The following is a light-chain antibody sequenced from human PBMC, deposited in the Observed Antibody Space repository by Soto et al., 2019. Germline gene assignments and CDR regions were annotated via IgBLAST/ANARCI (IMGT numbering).Light chain of an antibody. V-gene: IGKV1-9*01. CDR2: AAS. J-gene: IGKJ1*01. Sequence: IHLTQSPSFLSASVGDRVTITCRASQGISSFLAWYQQKPGKAPNLLMYAASTLQSGVPSRFSGGESGTEYTLTISSLQPEDSATYYCQQLYIFPLTFGQGTKVDIK. CDR3: QQLYIFPLT. CDR1: QGISSF.